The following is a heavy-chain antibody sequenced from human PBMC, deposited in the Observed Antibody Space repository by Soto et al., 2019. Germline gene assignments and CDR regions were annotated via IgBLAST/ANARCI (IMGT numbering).Heavy chain of an antibody. J-gene: IGHJ4*02. CDR2: ISYDGGNK. V-gene: IGHV3-30-3*01. D-gene: IGHD3-10*01. Sequence: QVQLMESGGGVVQPGTSLRLSCAASGFTFSSHAMHWVRQAPGKGLEWVALISYDGGNKDYTDSVKGRFTISRDDSKNTLYLHMNSLRSEDTAVYYCARACHYYGSGSYSDFDYWGQGTLVTVSS. CDR1: GFTFSSHA. CDR3: ARACHYYGSGSYSDFDY.